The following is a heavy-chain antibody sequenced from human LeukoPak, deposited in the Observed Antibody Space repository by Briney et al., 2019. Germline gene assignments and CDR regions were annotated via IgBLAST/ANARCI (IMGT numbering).Heavy chain of an antibody. Sequence: GGSLRLSCAASGFTFSSYSMNWVRQAPGKGLEWVSSISSSSSYIYYADSVKGRFTISRDNAKNSLYLQMNSLRAEDTAVYYCASYGAYYYYMDVWGKGTTVTVSS. CDR2: ISSSSSYI. CDR1: GFTFSSYS. CDR3: ASYGAYYYYMDV. J-gene: IGHJ6*03. D-gene: IGHD3-10*01. V-gene: IGHV3-21*01.